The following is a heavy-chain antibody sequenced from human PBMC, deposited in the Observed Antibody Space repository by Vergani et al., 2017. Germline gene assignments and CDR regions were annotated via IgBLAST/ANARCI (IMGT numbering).Heavy chain of an antibody. D-gene: IGHD1-26*01. Sequence: QLQLQESGPGLVKPSETLSLTCTVSGGSISSSSYYWGWIRQPPGKGLEWIGSIYYSGSTYYNPSLKSRVTISVDTSKNQFSLKLSSVTAADTAVYYCASQRARSYYSFDYYGMDVWGQGTTVTVSS. CDR2: IYYSGST. CDR3: ASQRARSYYSFDYYGMDV. CDR1: GGSISSSSYY. V-gene: IGHV4-39*01. J-gene: IGHJ6*02.